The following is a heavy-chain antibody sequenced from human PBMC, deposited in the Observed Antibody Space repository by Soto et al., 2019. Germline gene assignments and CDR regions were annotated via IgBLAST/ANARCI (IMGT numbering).Heavy chain of an antibody. Sequence: SVKVSCKASGGTFSSYAISWVRQAPGQGLEWMGGIIPIFGTANYAQKLQGRVTMTTDTSTSTAYMELRSLRSDDTAVYYCARDGPDCGGDCYSLFDYWGQGTLVTVSS. CDR1: GGTFSSYA. CDR2: IIPIFGTA. D-gene: IGHD2-21*02. V-gene: IGHV1-69*05. J-gene: IGHJ4*02. CDR3: ARDGPDCGGDCYSLFDY.